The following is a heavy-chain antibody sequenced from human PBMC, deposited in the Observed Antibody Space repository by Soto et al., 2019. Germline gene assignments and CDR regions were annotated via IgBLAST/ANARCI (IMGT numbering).Heavy chain of an antibody. CDR1: GFSFSSYY. CDR3: AKWAGAGSDY. V-gene: IGHV3-7*01. D-gene: IGHD1-26*01. J-gene: IGHJ4*02. CDR2: VNEDGSEK. Sequence: PGGSLRLSCAVSGFSFSSYYMSWVRQAQGKGLEWVANVNEDGSEKYYVDSVKGRFTISRDNAKHSLYLQMNSLRAEDTAVYYCAKWAGAGSDYWERRCPFTVS.